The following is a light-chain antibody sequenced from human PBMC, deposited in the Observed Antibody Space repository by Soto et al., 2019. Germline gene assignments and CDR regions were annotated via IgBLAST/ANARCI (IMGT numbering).Light chain of an antibody. CDR3: QQYGSPIT. J-gene: IGKJ3*01. CDR2: GAS. Sequence: EIVLTQSPGTLSLSPGERATLSCRASQSVSSSYLAWYQQKPGQAPRLLIYGASSRATGIPDRFSGSGSGTDFTLTISRLEPEDFAVSYCQQYGSPITFGPGTKVEIK. CDR1: QSVSSSY. V-gene: IGKV3-20*01.